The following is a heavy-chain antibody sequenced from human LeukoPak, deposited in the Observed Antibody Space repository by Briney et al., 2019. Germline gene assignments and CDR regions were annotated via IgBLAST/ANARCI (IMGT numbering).Heavy chain of an antibody. V-gene: IGHV3-23*01. D-gene: IGHD1-26*01. CDR3: AKDAHSGSYFDY. CDR2: IGGTGGAT. CDR1: GFTFSSNA. J-gene: IGHJ4*01. Sequence: PGGSLRLSCAASGFTFSSNAVCWVRQAPGKGLEWVSLIGGTGGATYYADSVKGRLTISRHKSKNTLYLQMNSLRVEDTAVYYSAKDAHSGSYFDYWGQGILVTVSS.